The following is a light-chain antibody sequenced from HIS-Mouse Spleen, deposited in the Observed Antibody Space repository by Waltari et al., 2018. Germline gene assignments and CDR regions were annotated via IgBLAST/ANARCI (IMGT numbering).Light chain of an antibody. V-gene: IGKV1-39*01. J-gene: IGKJ1*01. CDR3: QQSYSTPRT. CDR1: QSISSY. Sequence: DIQMTQSPSSLSAPVGARVTITCRASQSISSYLNWYEQKPGKAPKLLIYAASSLQSGVPSRVSGSGSGTDFTLTISSLQPEDFATYYCQQSYSTPRTFGQGTKVEIK. CDR2: AAS.